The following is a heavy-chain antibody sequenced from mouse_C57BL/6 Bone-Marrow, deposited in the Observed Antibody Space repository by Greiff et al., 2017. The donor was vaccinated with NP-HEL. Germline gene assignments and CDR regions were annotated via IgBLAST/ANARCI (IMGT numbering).Heavy chain of an antibody. CDR2: ISSGGSYT. V-gene: IGHV5-6*02. CDR3: ARRPPRAY. CDR1: GFTFSSYG. J-gene: IGHJ3*01. Sequence: EVKLVESGGDLVKPGGSLKLSCAASGFTFSSYGMSWVRQTPDKRLEWVATISSGGSYTYYPDSVKGRFTISRDNAKNTLYLQMGSLKAEDTAMYYCARRPPRAYWGQGTLVTVSA.